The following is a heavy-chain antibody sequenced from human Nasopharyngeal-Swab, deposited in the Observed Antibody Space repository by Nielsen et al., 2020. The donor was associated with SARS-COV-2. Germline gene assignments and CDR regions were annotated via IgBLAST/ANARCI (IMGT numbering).Heavy chain of an antibody. CDR3: AKASNPAVAGDFDY. CDR1: GFTFDDYA. CDR2: ISWNSGSI. V-gene: IGHV3-9*01. D-gene: IGHD6-19*01. J-gene: IGHJ4*02. Sequence: GGSLRLSCAASGFTFDDYAMHWVRQAPGKGLEWVSGISWNSGSIGYADSVKGRFTIPRDNAKNSLYLQMNSLRAEDTALYYCAKASNPAVAGDFDYWGQGTLVTVSS.